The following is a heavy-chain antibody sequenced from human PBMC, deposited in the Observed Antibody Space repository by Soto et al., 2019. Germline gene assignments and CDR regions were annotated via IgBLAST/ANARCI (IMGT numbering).Heavy chain of an antibody. J-gene: IGHJ3*02. CDR2: IYYSGST. CDR3: ARRYGWAFDI. V-gene: IGHV4-59*08. D-gene: IGHD3-16*01. CDR1: GGSTSSYY. Sequence: PSETLSLTCTVSGGSTSSYYWSWIRQPPGKGLEWIGYIYYSGSTNYNPSLKSRVTISVDTSKNQFSLKLSSVTAADTAVYYCARRYGWAFDIWGRGTMVTVS.